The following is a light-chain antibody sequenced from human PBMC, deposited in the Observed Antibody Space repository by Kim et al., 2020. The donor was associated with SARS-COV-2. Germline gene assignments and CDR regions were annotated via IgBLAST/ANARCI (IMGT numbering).Light chain of an antibody. Sequence: ALGQTVRITCQGDSLRTYDATWYQQKPGQAPIVVIYGKNNRPSGIPDRFSGSSAGDTASLTITGTQAGDEADYYCNSRGSNDNVLFGGGTQLTVL. V-gene: IGLV3-19*01. CDR3: NSRGSNDNVL. CDR2: GKN. CDR1: SLRTYD. J-gene: IGLJ2*01.